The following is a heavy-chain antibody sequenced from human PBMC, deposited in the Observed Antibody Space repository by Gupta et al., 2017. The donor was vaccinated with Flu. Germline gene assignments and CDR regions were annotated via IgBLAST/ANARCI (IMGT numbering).Heavy chain of an antibody. CDR3: SIGHGDV. Sequence: LVESGGGLVQHGGSRRLSCGAYGFPFSPYELHWVRLPPGKVLVWVAFIISSAVTYHTDSVKGRFTISRDNANNSVYLQMNSLRAEDTGLYYCSIGHGDVWCQGTPVTVSS. D-gene: IGHD7-27*01. J-gene: IGHJ4*02. CDR1: GFPFSPYE. CDR2: IISSAVT. V-gene: IGHV3-48*03.